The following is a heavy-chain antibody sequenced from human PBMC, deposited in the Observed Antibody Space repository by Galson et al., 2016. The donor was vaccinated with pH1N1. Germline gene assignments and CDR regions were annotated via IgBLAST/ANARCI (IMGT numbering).Heavy chain of an antibody. Sequence: SLRLSCAASGFIFNRHGMNWVRQAPGKGLEWVSGVSPRGDITYYADSVKGRFTIFRDNSRNTVSLQMSSLRAEDTALYYCAKDIDWGALQSWGQGTRVTVSS. CDR2: VSPRGDIT. D-gene: IGHD3-9*01. CDR3: AKDIDWGALQS. CDR1: GFIFNRHG. J-gene: IGHJ5*02. V-gene: IGHV3-23*01.